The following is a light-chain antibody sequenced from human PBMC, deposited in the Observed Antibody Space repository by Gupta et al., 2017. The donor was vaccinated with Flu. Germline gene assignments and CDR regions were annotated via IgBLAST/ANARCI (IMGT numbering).Light chain of an antibody. J-gene: IGKJ1*01. Sequence: PSSMSASVGDSVTITCRANQYIDNRLAWYQQKPGKPPKLLIYRASRVRGGIPSRFSGSGSGTEFTLNITSLQAEEFATYYCQRYEGLPKTFGQGTKVEIK. CDR2: RAS. V-gene: IGKV1-5*01. CDR1: QYIDNR. CDR3: QRYEGLPKT.